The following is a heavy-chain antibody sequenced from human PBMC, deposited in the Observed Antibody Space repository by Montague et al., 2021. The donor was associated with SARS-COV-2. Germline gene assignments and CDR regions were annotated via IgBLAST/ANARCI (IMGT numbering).Heavy chain of an antibody. CDR1: GFTFSSYE. CDR3: TRDAFTMIIDAFNI. Sequence: SLRLSCAASGFTFSSYEMNWVRQAPGKGLEWVSYISSSGSTIYYADSVKGRFTISRDNAKNSLYLQMNSLRAEDTAVYYCTRDAFTMIIDAFNIWGQGTKVTVSS. CDR2: ISSSGSTI. J-gene: IGHJ3*02. V-gene: IGHV3-48*03. D-gene: IGHD3-22*01.